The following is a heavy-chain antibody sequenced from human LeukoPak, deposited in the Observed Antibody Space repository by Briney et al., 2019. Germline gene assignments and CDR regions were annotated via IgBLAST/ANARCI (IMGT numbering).Heavy chain of an antibody. CDR1: GFTVSSNY. Sequence: PGGSLRLSCAASGFTVSSNYMSWVRQAPGKGLEWVSVIYSGGSTYYADSVKGRFTISRDNSKNTLYLQMNSLRAEDTAVYYCARVNQYYDILTGYPHFDYWGQGTLVTVSS. CDR2: IYSGGST. V-gene: IGHV3-53*01. D-gene: IGHD3-9*01. CDR3: ARVNQYYDILTGYPHFDY. J-gene: IGHJ4*02.